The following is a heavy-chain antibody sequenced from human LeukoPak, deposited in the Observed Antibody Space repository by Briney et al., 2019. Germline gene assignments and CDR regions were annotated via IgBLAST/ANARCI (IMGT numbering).Heavy chain of an antibody. D-gene: IGHD2-8*01. CDR1: GGSISSSSYY. J-gene: IGHJ5*02. Sequence: AETLSLTCTVSGGSISSSSYYWGWIRQPPGKGLERIGSIYYSGSTYYNPSLKSRVTISVDTSKNQFSLKLSSVTAADTAVYYCARDPRGYCTNGVCLDWFDPWGQGTLVTVSS. CDR2: IYYSGST. CDR3: ARDPRGYCTNGVCLDWFDP. V-gene: IGHV4-39*07.